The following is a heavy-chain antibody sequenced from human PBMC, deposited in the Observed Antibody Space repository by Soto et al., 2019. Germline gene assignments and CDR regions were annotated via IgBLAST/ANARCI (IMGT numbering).Heavy chain of an antibody. V-gene: IGHV1-69*13. Sequence: SVKVSCKASGGTFSSYAISWVRQAPGQGLEWMGGIIPIFGTANYAQKFQGRVTITADESTGTAYMELSSLRSEDTAVYYCARGSPVFIASAGRDYFDYQGQGTLVTVSS. J-gene: IGHJ4*02. CDR3: ARGSPVFIASAGRDYFDY. CDR1: GGTFSSYA. CDR2: IIPIFGTA. D-gene: IGHD6-13*01.